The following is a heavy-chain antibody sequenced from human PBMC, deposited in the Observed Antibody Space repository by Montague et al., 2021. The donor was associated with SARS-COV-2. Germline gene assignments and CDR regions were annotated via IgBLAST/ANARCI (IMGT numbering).Heavy chain of an antibody. D-gene: IGHD1-7*01. V-gene: IGHV4-39*01. CDR3: ARLLLELPGDY. CDR2: IYYSGST. J-gene: IGHJ4*02. CDR1: GGSISGSNYY. Sequence: SETLSLTCTVSGGSISGSNYYWAWIRQPPGKGLEWIGSIYYSGSTYDNPSLKSRASISVDTSKNQFSLKLNSVTAADTAVYYCARLLLELPGDYWGQGTLVTVSS.